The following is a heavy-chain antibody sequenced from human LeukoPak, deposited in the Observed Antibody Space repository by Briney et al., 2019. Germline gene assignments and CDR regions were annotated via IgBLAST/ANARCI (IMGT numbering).Heavy chain of an antibody. CDR3: ARVIVKPSLDYLDY. CDR2: ISGSGGST. J-gene: IGHJ4*02. V-gene: IGHV3-23*01. CDR1: GFTFTSYA. D-gene: IGHD3-22*01. Sequence: PGGSLRLSCAASGFTFTSYAMSWVRQAPGKGLEWVSIISGSGGSTYYADSVKGRFTISRDNSKNTLYLQMNSLRVEDTAVYYCARVIVKPSLDYLDYWGQGTLVTVSS.